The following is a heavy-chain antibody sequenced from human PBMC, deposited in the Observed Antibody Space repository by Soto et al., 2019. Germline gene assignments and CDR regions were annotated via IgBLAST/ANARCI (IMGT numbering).Heavy chain of an antibody. D-gene: IGHD7-27*01. Sequence: QVQLVQSGAEVKRPGSSVKVSCESSGDTFNSYLISWVRQAPGQGLEWMGGIIPIIRVTHYAQRFQGRVTISALSSTGTAYMELTNLRFEDPALYYCARESLGAKGADHWGQGTLVNVSS. J-gene: IGHJ4*02. CDR1: GDTFNSYL. CDR3: ARESLGAKGADH. CDR2: IIPIIRVT. V-gene: IGHV1-69*17.